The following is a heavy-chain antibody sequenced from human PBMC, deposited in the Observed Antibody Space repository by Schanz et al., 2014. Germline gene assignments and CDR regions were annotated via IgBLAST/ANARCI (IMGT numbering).Heavy chain of an antibody. Sequence: QVQLVESGGGVVQPGRSLRLSCAASGFTFSSYSMHWVRQAPGKGLEWVAVISSDGSNKYYADSVKGRFTISRDSSKNTLYLQMNSLRDEDTAMYYCAKRCSSTSCSHGAFDIWGQGTMVTVSS. CDR3: AKRCSSTSCSHGAFDI. CDR1: GFTFSSYS. J-gene: IGHJ3*02. V-gene: IGHV3-30*14. D-gene: IGHD2-2*01. CDR2: ISSDGSNK.